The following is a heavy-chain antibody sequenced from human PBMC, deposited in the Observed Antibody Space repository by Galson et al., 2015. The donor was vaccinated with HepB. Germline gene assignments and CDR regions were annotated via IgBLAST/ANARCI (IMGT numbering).Heavy chain of an antibody. CDR3: ARIAAPGTFFDY. J-gene: IGHJ4*02. V-gene: IGHV2-70*17. Sequence: PALVKPTQTLTLTCIFSGFSLSTSGMYVSWIRQPPGKALEWLARIDWDDDKFYSTSLKTRLIISKDTSKNQVVLTMTNMDPVDTATYYCARIAAPGTFFDYWGQGTLVTVSS. CDR2: IDWDDDK. D-gene: IGHD6-13*01. CDR1: GFSLSTSGMY.